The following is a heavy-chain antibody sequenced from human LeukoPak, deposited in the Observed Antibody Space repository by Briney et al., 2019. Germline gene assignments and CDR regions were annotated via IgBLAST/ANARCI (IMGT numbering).Heavy chain of an antibody. CDR2: IHYSGST. J-gene: IGHJ5*02. CDR1: GGSISSSSYS. D-gene: IGHD6-13*01. Sequence: PSETLSLTCTVSGGSISSSSYSWGWIRQSPGRGLEWIGYIHYSGSTNYNPYLKSRVTISVDTSKNQFSLKLSSVTAADTAIYYCARLRAYSSSSTNYFDPWGQGTQVTVSS. CDR3: ARLRAYSSSSTNYFDP. V-gene: IGHV4-61*05.